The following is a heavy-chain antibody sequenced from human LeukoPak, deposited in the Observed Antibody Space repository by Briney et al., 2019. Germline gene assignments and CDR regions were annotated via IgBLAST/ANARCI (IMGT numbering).Heavy chain of an antibody. Sequence: GGSLRLSCAASGFTFSDHYIDWVRQAPGKGLEWVGRARNRGNGYTTQYAASVKGRFTFSRDDSENTVYLQMNSLKTEDTAVYFCPRIMRVDYGTYYFDYWGQGTLVTVSS. CDR2: ARNRGNGYTT. CDR1: GFTFSDHY. J-gene: IGHJ4*02. CDR3: PRIMRVDYGTYYFDY. D-gene: IGHD4/OR15-4a*01. V-gene: IGHV3-72*01.